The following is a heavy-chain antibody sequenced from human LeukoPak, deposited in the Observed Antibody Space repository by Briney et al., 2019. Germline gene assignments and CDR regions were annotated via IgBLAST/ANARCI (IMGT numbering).Heavy chain of an antibody. Sequence: PSETLSLTCTVSGGSISNYYWTWIRQPAGNGLEWIGRIYTSGGTNYNPSLKSRVTMSVDTSTNQFSLKLSSVTAADTAMYYCARAAEYSSGWYLFDFWGQGILVTVSA. CDR1: GGSISNYY. CDR2: IYTSGGT. CDR3: ARAAEYSSGWYLFDF. V-gene: IGHV4-4*07. D-gene: IGHD6-19*01. J-gene: IGHJ4*02.